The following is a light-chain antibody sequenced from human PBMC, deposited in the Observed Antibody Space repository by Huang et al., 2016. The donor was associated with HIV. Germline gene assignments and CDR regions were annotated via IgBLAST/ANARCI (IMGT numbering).Light chain of an antibody. V-gene: IGKV4-1*01. J-gene: IGKJ1*01. CDR3: QQYYTTPRT. CDR2: WAS. CDR1: QSLLFRSENKNY. Sequence: DTVMTQSPDSLAVSLGERATINCKSSQSLLFRSENKNYLAWYQQKPRQPPKLLMYWASTRESGVPDRFSGSGSGTEFTLTISNLQAEDVAVYYCQQYYTTPRTFGQGTKVEVK.